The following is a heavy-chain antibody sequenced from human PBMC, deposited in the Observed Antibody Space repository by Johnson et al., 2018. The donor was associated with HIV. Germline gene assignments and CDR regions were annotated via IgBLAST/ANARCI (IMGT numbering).Heavy chain of an antibody. CDR1: GFTFSSYG. CDR3: ARDQSGYVL. CDR2: IKEDGSAK. J-gene: IGHJ3*01. V-gene: IGHV3-7*03. D-gene: IGHD5-12*01. Sequence: EVQLVESGGGLVKPGGSLRLSCAAPGFTFSSYGMSWVRQAPGKGLEWVANIKEDGSAKYYVDSVRGRFTISRDNAKNSLFLQMDSLRAEDTAVYYCARDQSGYVLWGPGTMVTVSS.